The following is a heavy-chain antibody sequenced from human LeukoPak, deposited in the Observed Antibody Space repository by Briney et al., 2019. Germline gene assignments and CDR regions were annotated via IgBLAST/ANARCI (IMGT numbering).Heavy chain of an antibody. CDR2: IIPILGIA. CDR3: ARGSGRDGYNPFDY. CDR1: GGTFSSYA. Sequence: GASVKVSCKASGGTFSSYAISWVRQAPGQGLEWMGRIIPILGIANYAQKFQGRVPITADKSTSTAYMELSSLRSEDTAVYYCARGSGRDGYNPFDYWGQGTLVTVSS. J-gene: IGHJ4*02. V-gene: IGHV1-69*04. D-gene: IGHD5-24*01.